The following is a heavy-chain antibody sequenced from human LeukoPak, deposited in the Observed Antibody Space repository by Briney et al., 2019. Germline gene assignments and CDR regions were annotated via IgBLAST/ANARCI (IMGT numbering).Heavy chain of an antibody. V-gene: IGHV3-7*01. CDR3: ARGTTVFDS. J-gene: IGHJ4*02. D-gene: IGHD4-17*01. Sequence: GGSLRLSCAASGLSFSSYWMSWVRQAPGRGLEWVANIKEDGSEKYYVDSVKGRFTISRDNAENSLYLQMNSLRGEDTAVYYCARGTTVFDSWGQGTLVTVSS. CDR1: GLSFSSYW. CDR2: IKEDGSEK.